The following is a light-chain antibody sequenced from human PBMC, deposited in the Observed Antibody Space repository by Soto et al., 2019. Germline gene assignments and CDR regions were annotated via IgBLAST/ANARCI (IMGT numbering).Light chain of an antibody. J-gene: IGKJ1*01. CDR2: GAS. Sequence: EIVLTQSPGTLYLPPGQRATLPCRASQSVSSSYLAWYQQKPRQAPRLLIYGASSRATGVPDRFSGSGSVTDFTITLSGLEREDVAVYYCQQYGSSRLTFGQGTRVEI. V-gene: IGKV3-20*01. CDR3: QQYGSSRLT. CDR1: QSVSSSY.